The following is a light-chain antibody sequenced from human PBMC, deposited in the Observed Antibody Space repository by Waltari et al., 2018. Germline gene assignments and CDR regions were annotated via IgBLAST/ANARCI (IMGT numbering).Light chain of an antibody. V-gene: IGKV3-11*01. J-gene: IGKJ3*01. Sequence: EIVLTQSPATLSLSPGERATLPCRATQSVSSYLAWYQQKPGQAPRLLIYDASNSATGIPARFSGSGSGTDFTLTISSLEPEDFAVYYCQQRSNWPPFTFGPGTKVDIK. CDR2: DAS. CDR1: QSVSSY. CDR3: QQRSNWPPFT.